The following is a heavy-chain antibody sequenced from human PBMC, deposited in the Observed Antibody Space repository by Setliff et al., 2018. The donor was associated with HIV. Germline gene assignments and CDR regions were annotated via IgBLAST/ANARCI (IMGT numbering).Heavy chain of an antibody. Sequence: PSETLSLTCAVYGGSFSAYHWSWIRQTPGKGLEWLGEIYHSGSTNYNPSLKSRVTISVDKSKNQFSLKLSSVTAADTAVYYCARCAYYNFWSGYYCDYWGQGTLVTVSS. V-gene: IGHV4-34*01. J-gene: IGHJ4*02. CDR1: GGSFSAYH. D-gene: IGHD3-3*01. CDR2: IYHSGST. CDR3: ARCAYYNFWSGYYCDY.